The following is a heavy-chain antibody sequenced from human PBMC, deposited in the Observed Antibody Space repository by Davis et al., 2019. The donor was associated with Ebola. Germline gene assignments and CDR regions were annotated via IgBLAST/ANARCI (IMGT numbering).Heavy chain of an antibody. CDR2: ISYSGST. CDR1: GGSISGHY. V-gene: IGHV4-59*11. J-gene: IGHJ4*02. Sequence: PSETLSLTCTVFGGSISGHYWSWIRQPPGKGLEWIGYISYSGSTSYNPSLKSRVTVSVDTSKNQFSLNLASVTDADTAVYYCVREIGHSRHFDYWGQGTLVTVSS. D-gene: IGHD2-21*01. CDR3: VREIGHSRHFDY.